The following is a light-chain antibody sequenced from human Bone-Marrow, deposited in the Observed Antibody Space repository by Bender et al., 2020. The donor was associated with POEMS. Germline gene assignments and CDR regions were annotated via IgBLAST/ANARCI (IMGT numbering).Light chain of an antibody. Sequence: QSVLTQPPSASGTPGQRVTISCSGGSSNIGAHAVNWYQHLPGTAPKLLIYSIHRRPSEVPDRFSGSRSGTSASLAISGLQSEDEADYDCAVWDDSLNGWVFGGGTKLTVL. J-gene: IGLJ3*02. V-gene: IGLV1-44*01. CDR1: SSNIGAHA. CDR3: AVWDDSLNGWV. CDR2: SIH.